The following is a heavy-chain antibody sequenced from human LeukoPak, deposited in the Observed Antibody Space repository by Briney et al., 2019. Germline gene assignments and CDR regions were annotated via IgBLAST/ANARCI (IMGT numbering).Heavy chain of an antibody. CDR1: GFTFSSYA. CDR3: ARVSYYDSGAFDI. V-gene: IGHV3-30*04. CDR2: ISYDGSNK. D-gene: IGHD3-22*01. J-gene: IGHJ3*02. Sequence: GGSLRLSCAASGFTFSSYAMHWVRQAPGKGLEWVAVISYDGSNKYYADSVKGRFTISRDNSKNTLYLQMNSLRAEDTAVYYCARVSYYDSGAFDIWGQGTMVTVSS.